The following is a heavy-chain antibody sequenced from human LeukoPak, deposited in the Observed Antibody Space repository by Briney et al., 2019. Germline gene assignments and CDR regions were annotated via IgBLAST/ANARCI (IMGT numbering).Heavy chain of an antibody. V-gene: IGHV4-30-2*01. CDR3: ARAIVVVVAATRAADGMDV. Sequence: SETLTLTCSVSGGSVSSGGYYWTWIRQTPLKGLEWIGALYQSGSTYYNPSLKSRVTISVDRSKNQFSLKLKSVTATDTAVYYCARAIVVVVAATRAADGMDVWGQGTTVTVSS. CDR2: LYQSGST. CDR1: GGSVSSGGYY. D-gene: IGHD2-15*01. J-gene: IGHJ6*02.